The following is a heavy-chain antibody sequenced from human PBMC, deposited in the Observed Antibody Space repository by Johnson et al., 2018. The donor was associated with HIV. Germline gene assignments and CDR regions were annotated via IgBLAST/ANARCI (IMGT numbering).Heavy chain of an antibody. CDR2: ASYDGDNK. V-gene: IGHV3-30*14. J-gene: IGHJ3*02. Sequence: QVQLVESGGGVVQPGKSLRLSCAASHFTFGAYAIHWVRLAPGKGLEWVAVASYDGDNKYYADSVKGRFTTSRDNSKNTLYLKINSLRAEDTAVYYCARDSVRELQLPDGFDIWGQGTMVTVSS. CDR1: HFTFGAYA. CDR3: ARDSVRELQLPDGFDI. D-gene: IGHD1-7*01.